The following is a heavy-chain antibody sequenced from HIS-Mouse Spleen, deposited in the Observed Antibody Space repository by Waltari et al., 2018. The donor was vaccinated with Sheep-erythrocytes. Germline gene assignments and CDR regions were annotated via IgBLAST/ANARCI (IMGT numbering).Heavy chain of an antibody. CDR3: ARVASGATFDY. D-gene: IGHD1-26*01. V-gene: IGHV3-21*01. Sequence: EVQLVESGGGLVTLGGSLRLSCAASGFTFSRYSMTWVRQAPGKGLEWVSSISSSSSYIYYADSVKGRFTISRDNAKNSLYLQMNSLRAEDTAVYYCARVASGATFDYWGQGTLVTVSS. CDR2: ISSSSSYI. J-gene: IGHJ4*02. CDR1: GFTFSRYS.